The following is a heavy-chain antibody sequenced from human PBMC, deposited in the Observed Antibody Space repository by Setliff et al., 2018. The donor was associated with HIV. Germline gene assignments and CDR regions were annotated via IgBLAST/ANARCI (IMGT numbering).Heavy chain of an antibody. CDR3: AVGLVSQKVPFDP. Sequence: GASVKVSCKASGGSFSSYATSWVRQAPGQGLEWMGGIIPIFGTAKYAQKFQGRVTITTDESTSTAYMELSSLGSEDTAVYYCAVGLVSQKVPFDPWGQGTRVTVSS. J-gene: IGHJ5*02. D-gene: IGHD1-1*01. CDR1: GGSFSSYA. V-gene: IGHV1-69*05. CDR2: IIPIFGTA.